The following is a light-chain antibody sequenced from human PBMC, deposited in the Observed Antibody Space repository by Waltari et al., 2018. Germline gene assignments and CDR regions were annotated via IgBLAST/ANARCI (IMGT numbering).Light chain of an antibody. J-gene: IGKJ1*01. CDR3: QQYYSTPQT. CDR1: ESVLYNSNNKNY. CDR2: WAA. V-gene: IGKV4-1*01. Sequence: IVMTQSPDSLTVSLGERATINCKSSESVLYNSNNKNYLAWYQQKPGQPPKLLIYWAATRESGVPDRFSGSRSGTDFTLTISSLQAEDVAVYYCQQYYSTPQTFGQVTKVEIK.